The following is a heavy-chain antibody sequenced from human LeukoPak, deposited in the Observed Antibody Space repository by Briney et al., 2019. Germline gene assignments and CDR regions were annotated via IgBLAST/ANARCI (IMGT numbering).Heavy chain of an antibody. V-gene: IGHV3-23*01. D-gene: IGHD5-18*01. CDR3: AKQVGYTYGYIDY. Sequence: GGSLRLSCAASGFIFSSYAMSWVRQAPGKGLEWVSVISGSGGSTYYADSVKGRFTISRDNSENTLHLQMNSLRAEDTAVYYCAKQVGYTYGYIDYWGQGTLVTVSS. J-gene: IGHJ4*02. CDR2: ISGSGGST. CDR1: GFIFSSYA.